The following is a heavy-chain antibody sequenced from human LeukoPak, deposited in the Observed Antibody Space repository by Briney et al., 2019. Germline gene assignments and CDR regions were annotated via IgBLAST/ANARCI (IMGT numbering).Heavy chain of an antibody. V-gene: IGHV4-38-2*02. CDR2: MYHSGST. J-gene: IGHJ4*02. Sequence: SETLSLTCAVSGYSISSGYYWGWIRQPPGKGLEWIGSMYHSGSTSYNPSLKSRVTISVDTDKNHLSLKLSSVTAADTAVYYCARDRCSSTSCYYGVDYWGQGTLVTVSS. CDR3: ARDRCSSTSCYYGVDY. CDR1: GYSISSGYY. D-gene: IGHD2-2*01.